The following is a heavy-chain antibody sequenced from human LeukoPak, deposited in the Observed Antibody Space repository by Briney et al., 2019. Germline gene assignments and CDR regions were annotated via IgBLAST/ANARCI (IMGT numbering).Heavy chain of an antibody. CDR3: AKDGGQITMVRGVIDY. V-gene: IGHV3-30*18. J-gene: IGHJ4*02. CDR1: GFTFSSYG. D-gene: IGHD3-10*01. CDR2: ISYDGSNK. Sequence: GGSLRLSCAASGFTFSSYGMHWVRQAPGKGLEWVAVISYDGSNKYYAASVKGRFTLSRDNSKNTLYLQMNSLRAEDTAVYYCAKDGGQITMVRGVIDYWGQGTLVTVSS.